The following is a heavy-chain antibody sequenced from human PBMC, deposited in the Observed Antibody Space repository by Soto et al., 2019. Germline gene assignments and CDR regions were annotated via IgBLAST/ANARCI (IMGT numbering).Heavy chain of an antibody. Sequence: PGGSLRLSCAVSGFTFSNAWMSWVRQAPGKGLEWVGRIKSKTDGGTTDYAAPVKGRFTISRDDSKNTLYLQMNSLKTEDTAVYPYTTDVTPTYYHYSSAYYSDAFDIWAQRQTVTVS. V-gene: IGHV3-15*01. D-gene: IGHD3-22*01. J-gene: IGHJ3*02. CDR1: GFTFSNAW. CDR3: TTDVTPTYYHYSSAYYSDAFDI. CDR2: IKSKTDGGTT.